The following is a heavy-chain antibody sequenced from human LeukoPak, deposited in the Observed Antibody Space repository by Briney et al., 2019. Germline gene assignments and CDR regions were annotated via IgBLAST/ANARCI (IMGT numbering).Heavy chain of an antibody. CDR1: GYTFTSYG. V-gene: IGHV1-18*01. Sequence: GASVKVSCKASGYTFTSYGISWVRQAPGQGLEWMGWISAYNGNTNYAQKLQGRVTMTTDTSTSTAYMELRSLRSDDTAVYYCARVGPTGYSSSWDGDWFDPWGQGTLVTVSS. CDR2: ISAYNGNT. D-gene: IGHD6-13*01. CDR3: ARVGPTGYSSSWDGDWFDP. J-gene: IGHJ5*02.